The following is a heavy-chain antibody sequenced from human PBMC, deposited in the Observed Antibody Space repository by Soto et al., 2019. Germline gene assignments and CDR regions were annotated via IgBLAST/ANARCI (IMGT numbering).Heavy chain of an antibody. CDR2: ISYDGSNK. V-gene: IGHV3-30*18. Sequence: GGSLRLSCAASGFTFSSYGMHWVRQAPGKGLEWVAVISYDGSNKYYADSVKGRFTISRDNSKNTLYLQMNSLRAEDTAVYYCAKDLDRIAVAADYWGQETLVTVSS. J-gene: IGHJ4*02. D-gene: IGHD6-19*01. CDR1: GFTFSSYG. CDR3: AKDLDRIAVAADY.